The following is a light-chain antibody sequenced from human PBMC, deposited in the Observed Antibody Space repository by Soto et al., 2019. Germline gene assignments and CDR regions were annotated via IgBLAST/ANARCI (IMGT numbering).Light chain of an antibody. Sequence: QFVLTQPASVSGSPGQSITISCTGTSSDVGSYNLVSWYQQHPGKAPKVMIYEVSKRPSGVSNRFSGSKSGNTASLTISGLQAEDEADYYCCSYGGSYVFGPGTKVTVL. CDR3: CSYGGSYV. CDR1: SSDVGSYNL. CDR2: EVS. J-gene: IGLJ1*01. V-gene: IGLV2-23*02.